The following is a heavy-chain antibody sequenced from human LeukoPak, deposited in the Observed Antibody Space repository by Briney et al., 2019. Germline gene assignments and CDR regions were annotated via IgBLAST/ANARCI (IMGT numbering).Heavy chain of an antibody. Sequence: GGSLTLSCAASGFSFSTYAMHWLRQATGKGLEWVALIWHDASHTLYTDSVRGRFTISRDNSDNTVYLQKNSLGGEDTAVYYCAREIFGSGSYPDYWGQGTLVTVSS. CDR2: IWHDASHT. CDR1: GFSFSTYA. CDR3: AREIFGSGSYPDY. D-gene: IGHD3-10*01. J-gene: IGHJ4*02. V-gene: IGHV3-33*01.